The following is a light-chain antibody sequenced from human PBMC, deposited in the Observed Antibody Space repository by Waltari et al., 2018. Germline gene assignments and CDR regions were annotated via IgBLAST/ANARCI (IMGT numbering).Light chain of an antibody. CDR3: QHHDNSPRT. CDR2: RAS. J-gene: IGKJ1*01. Sequence: DIQMTQSPSSLSASVGDRVTITCRASQGISNWLAWYQQKPGKAPNLLIYRASNLETGVPSRFSGSGSGTDFTLTISSLQPEDIATYYCQHHDNSPRTFGQGTKVEIK. CDR1: QGISNW. V-gene: IGKV1-33*01.